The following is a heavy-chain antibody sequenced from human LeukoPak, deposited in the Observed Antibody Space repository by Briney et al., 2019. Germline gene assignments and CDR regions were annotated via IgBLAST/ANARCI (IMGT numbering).Heavy chain of an antibody. CDR2: INRSGST. D-gene: IGHD3-10*01. Sequence: SETLSLTCAVYGGSFSGYYWSWIRQPPGKGLEWIGEINRSGSTNYNPSLKSRVTISVDTSKNQFSLKLRSVTAADTAVYYCARTDLRIRGALNYYYYGMDVWGQGTTVTVSS. CDR3: ARTDLRIRGALNYYYYGMDV. V-gene: IGHV4-34*01. CDR1: GGSFSGYY. J-gene: IGHJ6*02.